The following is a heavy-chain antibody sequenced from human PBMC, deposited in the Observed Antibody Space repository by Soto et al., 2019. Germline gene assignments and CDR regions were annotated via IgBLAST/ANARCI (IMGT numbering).Heavy chain of an antibody. Sequence: SVKVSCKASGGTFSSYAISWVRQAPGQGLEWMGGIIPIFGTANYAQKFQGRVTITADESTSTAYMELSSLRSEDTAVYYCAGTSRRRATFYGMDVWGQGTTVTVSS. D-gene: IGHD6-6*01. CDR1: GGTFSSYA. V-gene: IGHV1-69*13. CDR2: IIPIFGTA. J-gene: IGHJ6*02. CDR3: AGTSRRRATFYGMDV.